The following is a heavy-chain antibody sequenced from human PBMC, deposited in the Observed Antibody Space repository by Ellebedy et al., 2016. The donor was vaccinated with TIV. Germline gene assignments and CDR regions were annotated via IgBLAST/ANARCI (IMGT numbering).Heavy chain of an antibody. CDR2: ISYDGSNK. D-gene: IGHD3-22*01. V-gene: IGHV3-30*18. CDR1: GFTFSSYG. J-gene: IGHJ4*02. Sequence: GGSLRLXCAASGFTFSSYGMHWVRQAPGKGLEWVAVISYDGSNKYYADSVKGRFTISRDNSKNTLYLQMNSLRAEDTAVYYCAKDYDSSGLTFDYWGQGTLVTVSS. CDR3: AKDYDSSGLTFDY.